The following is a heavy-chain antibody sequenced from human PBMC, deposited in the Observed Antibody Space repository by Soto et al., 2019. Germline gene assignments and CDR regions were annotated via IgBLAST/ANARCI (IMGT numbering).Heavy chain of an antibody. D-gene: IGHD2-15*01. CDR1: GFTFSSYG. CDR2: ISYDGSNK. V-gene: IGHV3-30*18. Sequence: PGGSLRLSCAASGFTFSSYGMHWVRQAPGKGLEWVAVISYDGSNKYYADSVKGRFTISRDNSKNTLYLQMNSLRAEDTAVYYCAKERDIVVVVAPLDYWGQGT. CDR3: AKERDIVVVVAPLDY. J-gene: IGHJ4*02.